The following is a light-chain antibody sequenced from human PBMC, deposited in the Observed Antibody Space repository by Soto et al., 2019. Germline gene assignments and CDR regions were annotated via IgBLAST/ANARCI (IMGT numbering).Light chain of an antibody. V-gene: IGKV1-5*03. CDR2: KAS. Sequence: DTQMTQSPSALSASVGDRVTITCRASQIIDNWLAWYQQKAGKAPKLLIYKASNLQSGVPSRFSGSGYGTEFTLTISNLQSEDSATYYCQEYNIHFGVGTKVEIK. CDR3: QEYNIH. J-gene: IGKJ4*01. CDR1: QIIDNW.